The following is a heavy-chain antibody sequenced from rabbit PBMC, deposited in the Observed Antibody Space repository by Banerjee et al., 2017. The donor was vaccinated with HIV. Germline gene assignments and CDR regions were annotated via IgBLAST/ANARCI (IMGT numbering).Heavy chain of an antibody. CDR1: GFTLNNYY. D-gene: IGHD8-1*01. J-gene: IGHJ6*01. CDR2: IDPVFGIR. Sequence: QLKESGGGLVHPGGSLTLSCKASGFTLNNYYMNWVRQAPGKGLEWIGYIDPVFGIRYYADWVNGRFTISSHNAQNTLYLQLNSLTAADTATYFCARDGAGGSYFALWGPGTLVTVS. V-gene: IGHV1S7*01. CDR3: ARDGAGGSYFAL.